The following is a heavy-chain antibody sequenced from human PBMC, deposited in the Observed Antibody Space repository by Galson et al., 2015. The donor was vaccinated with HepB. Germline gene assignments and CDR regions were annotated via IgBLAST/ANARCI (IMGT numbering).Heavy chain of an antibody. Sequence: SLRLSCAASGFTLKTCWMHWVRQAPGKGLVWVSRCNGDGSSTNYADSVRGRVTVSRDNSRNTVYLQMSGLRAEDTAVYYCARDFGFGLDYWGQGTLVTASA. CDR2: CNGDGSST. J-gene: IGHJ4*02. D-gene: IGHD3-10*01. CDR1: GFTLKTCW. V-gene: IGHV3-74*01. CDR3: ARDFGFGLDY.